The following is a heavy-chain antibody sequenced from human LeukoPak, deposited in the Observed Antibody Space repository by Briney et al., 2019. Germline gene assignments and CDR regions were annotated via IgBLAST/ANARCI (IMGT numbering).Heavy chain of an antibody. D-gene: IGHD2-15*01. CDR2: MNPNSGNT. CDR3: ARVRRCSGGSCLRPQGPYYFDY. Sequence: ASVKVSCKASGYTFTSYGINWVRQATGQGLEWMGWMNPNSGNTGYAQKFQGRVTITRNTSISTAYMELSSLRSEDTAVYYCARVRRCSGGSCLRPQGPYYFDYWGQGTLVTVSS. CDR1: GYTFTSYG. J-gene: IGHJ4*02. V-gene: IGHV1-8*03.